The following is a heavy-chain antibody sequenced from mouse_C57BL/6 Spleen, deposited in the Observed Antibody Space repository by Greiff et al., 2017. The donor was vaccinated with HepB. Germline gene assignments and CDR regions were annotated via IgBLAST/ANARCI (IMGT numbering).Heavy chain of an antibody. CDR2: ISSGSSTI. Sequence: EVQLVESGGGLVKPGGSLKLSCAASGFTFSDYGMHWVRQAPEKGLEWVAYISSGSSTIYYADTVKGRFTISRDNAKNTLFLQLTSLRSEDTAIYYCARKDYGSAMDDWGQGTSVTVSS. D-gene: IGHD1-1*01. CDR3: ARKDYGSAMDD. CDR1: GFTFSDYG. J-gene: IGHJ4*01. V-gene: IGHV5-17*01.